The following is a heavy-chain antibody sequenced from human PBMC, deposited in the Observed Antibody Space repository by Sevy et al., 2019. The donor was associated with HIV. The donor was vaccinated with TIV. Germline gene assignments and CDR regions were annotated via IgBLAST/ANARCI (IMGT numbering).Heavy chain of an antibody. D-gene: IGHD3-3*01. Sequence: SETLSLTCAVYGGSFSGYYWSWIRQPPGKGLEWIGEINHSGSTNYNPSLKSRVTISVDTSKNQFSLKLSSVTAADTAVYYCAGSTYYDFWSCYFLSMDVWGQGTTVTVSS. CDR2: INHSGST. CDR3: AGSTYYDFWSCYFLSMDV. V-gene: IGHV4-34*01. CDR1: GGSFSGYY. J-gene: IGHJ6*02.